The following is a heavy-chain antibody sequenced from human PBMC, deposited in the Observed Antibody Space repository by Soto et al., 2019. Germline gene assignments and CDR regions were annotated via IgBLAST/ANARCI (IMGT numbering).Heavy chain of an antibody. CDR1: GGSISSGGYY. CDR2: IYYSGST. CDR3: ASSTRIAVGKIDY. V-gene: IGHV4-31*03. D-gene: IGHD6-19*01. J-gene: IGHJ4*02. Sequence: ASETLSLTCTVSGGSISSGGYYWSWIRQHPGKGLEWIGYIYYSGSTYYNPSLKSRVTISVDTSKNQFSLKLSSVTAADTAVYYCASSTRIAVGKIDYWGQGTLVTVSS.